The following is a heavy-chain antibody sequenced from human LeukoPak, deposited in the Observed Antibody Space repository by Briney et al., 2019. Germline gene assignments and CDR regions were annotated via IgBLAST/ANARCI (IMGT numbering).Heavy chain of an antibody. CDR3: TRRRRSGSYYNEPDAFDI. D-gene: IGHD3-10*01. Sequence: PGGSLRLSCAASGFTFSGSAMHWVRQASGKGLEWVGRIRSKANSYATAYAASVKGRFTISRDDSKNTAYLQMNSLKTEDTAVYYCTRRRRSGSYYNEPDAFDIWGQGTMVTVSS. J-gene: IGHJ3*02. CDR2: IRSKANSYAT. V-gene: IGHV3-73*01. CDR1: GFTFSGSA.